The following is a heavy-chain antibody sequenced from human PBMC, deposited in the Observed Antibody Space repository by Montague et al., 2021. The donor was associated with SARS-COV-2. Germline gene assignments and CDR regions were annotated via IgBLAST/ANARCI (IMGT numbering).Heavy chain of an antibody. D-gene: IGHD2/OR15-2a*01. CDR1: GGSFDSTHW. CDR2: IFYNGSP. J-gene: IGHJ6*03. Sequence: SETLSLTCAVSGGSFDSTHWWAWVRQSSVKGLEWIGEIFYNGSPYYNPSLKSRVTISVDTSKNQFSLRLSSVTAADTAVYYCARHLMGALSYYMDVWGKGTTVTVSS. V-gene: IGHV4/OR15-8*01. CDR3: ARHLMGALSYYMDV.